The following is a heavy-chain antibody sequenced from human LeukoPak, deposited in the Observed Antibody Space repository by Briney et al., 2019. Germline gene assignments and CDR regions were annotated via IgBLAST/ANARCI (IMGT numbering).Heavy chain of an antibody. D-gene: IGHD4-23*01. CDR2: ISGSGGST. Sequence: GGSLRLSCAASGFTFSSYAMSWVRQAPGKGLEWVSTISGSGGSTYYADSVKGRFTISRDNSKNTLYLQMNSLRAEDTAVYYCAKSLDYGGNRARLDFWGQGTLVTVSS. V-gene: IGHV3-23*01. CDR3: AKSLDYGGNRARLDF. CDR1: GFTFSSYA. J-gene: IGHJ4*02.